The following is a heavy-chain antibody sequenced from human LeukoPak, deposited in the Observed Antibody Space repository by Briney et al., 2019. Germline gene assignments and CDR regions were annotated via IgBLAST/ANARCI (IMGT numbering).Heavy chain of an antibody. Sequence: ASVKVSCKASGYTFTSYGISWVRQAPGQGLEWMGWMNPNSGNTGYAQKFQGRVTMTRNTSISTAYMELSSLRSEDTAVYYCAREHDSSGPDYWGQGTLVTVSS. CDR1: GYTFTSYG. CDR3: AREHDSSGPDY. V-gene: IGHV1-8*02. D-gene: IGHD3-22*01. CDR2: MNPNSGNT. J-gene: IGHJ4*02.